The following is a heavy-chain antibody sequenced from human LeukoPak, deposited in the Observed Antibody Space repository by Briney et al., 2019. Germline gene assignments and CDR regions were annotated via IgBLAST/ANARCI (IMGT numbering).Heavy chain of an antibody. Sequence: GGTLRLSCPASGFTFSSYSMNWVRQAPGKGLEWVSYIDSSSSTIYYADSVKGRFTISRDNAKNSLYLQMNSLRTEDTAVYYCASPFDYWGQGTLVTVSS. J-gene: IGHJ4*02. V-gene: IGHV3-48*01. CDR1: GFTFSSYS. CDR2: IDSSSSTI. CDR3: ASPFDY.